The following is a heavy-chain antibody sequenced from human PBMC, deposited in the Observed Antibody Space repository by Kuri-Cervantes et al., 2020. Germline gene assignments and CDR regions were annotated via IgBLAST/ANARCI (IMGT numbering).Heavy chain of an antibody. J-gene: IGHJ4*02. D-gene: IGHD3-22*01. Sequence: GGSLRLSCAASGFTFSSYGMHWVRQAPGKGLEWVAVISYDGSNKYYADSVKGRFTISRGNSKNTLFLQMNIMTDDDTALYYCAQDRHDTSGYYYIFRGQGTLVTVSS. CDR2: ISYDGSNK. CDR3: AQDRHDTSGYYYIF. CDR1: GFTFSSYG. V-gene: IGHV3-30*18.